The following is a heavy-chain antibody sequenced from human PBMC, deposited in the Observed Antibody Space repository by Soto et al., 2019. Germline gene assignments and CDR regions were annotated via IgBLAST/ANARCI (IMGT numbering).Heavy chain of an antibody. CDR1: GFTFRTFT. CDR3: GKDRDPDGSCTFDS. V-gene: IGHV3-23*01. CDR2: IIGGDGDK. Sequence: GGSLRLSFAASGFTFRTFTMNWVRQSPGKGLEWVSCIIGGDGDKFYSDSVKGRFTISRDNSKDMLFLQMSSLRVDDTAAYYSGKDRDPDGSCTFDSGGQGT. J-gene: IGHJ5*01. D-gene: IGHD2-2*01.